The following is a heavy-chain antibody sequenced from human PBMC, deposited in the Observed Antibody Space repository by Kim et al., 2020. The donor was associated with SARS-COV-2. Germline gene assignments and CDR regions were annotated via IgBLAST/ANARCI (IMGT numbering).Heavy chain of an antibody. D-gene: IGHD3-9*01. J-gene: IGHJ6*02. Sequence: YIYYADSAKGRFTSSRDNAKSSLFLQMSSLRAEDTGVYYCARFEGYGMDVWGQGTTVTVSS. V-gene: IGHV3-21*01. CDR2: YI. CDR3: ARFEGYGMDV.